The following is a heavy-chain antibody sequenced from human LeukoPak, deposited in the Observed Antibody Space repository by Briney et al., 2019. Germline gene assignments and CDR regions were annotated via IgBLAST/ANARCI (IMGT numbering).Heavy chain of an antibody. CDR1: GYTLIELS. V-gene: IGHV1-24*01. CDR3: ATDVVSGYGDSVGGLGY. J-gene: IGHJ4*02. CDR2: FDAEDGET. D-gene: IGHD4-17*01. Sequence: ASVKVSCKVSGYTLIELSMHWVRQAPGKGVEWMGGFDAEDGETIYAQKFQGRVTMTEDTSTDTAYMELSSLRSKDTAVYYCATDVVSGYGDSVGGLGYWGQGTLVTVSS.